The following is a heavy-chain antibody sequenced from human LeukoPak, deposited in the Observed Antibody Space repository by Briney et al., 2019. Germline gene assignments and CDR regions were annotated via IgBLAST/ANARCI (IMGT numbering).Heavy chain of an antibody. D-gene: IGHD3-3*01. Sequence: SETLSLTCTVSGGSISSFYWSWIRQPPGKGLEWIGYIYYSGSTNYNPSLKSRVTISVDTSKNQVSLKLSSVTAADTAVYYCARVSDFWRGYPPFNDYWGQGTLVTVSS. CDR2: IYYSGST. CDR1: GGSISSFY. V-gene: IGHV4-59*01. CDR3: ARVSDFWRGYPPFNDY. J-gene: IGHJ4*02.